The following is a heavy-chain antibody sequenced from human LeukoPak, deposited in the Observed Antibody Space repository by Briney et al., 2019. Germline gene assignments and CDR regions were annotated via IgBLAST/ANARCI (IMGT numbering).Heavy chain of an antibody. CDR1: GGSITSYY. V-gene: IGHV4-4*07. CDR2: IYTGGRT. J-gene: IGHJ5*02. Sequence: SETLSLTCTVSGGSITSYYWSWIRQPAGKGLEWIGRIYTGGRTDYNPSLKSRPTMSVDTSKNQFSLKLNSVTAADTAVYYCARGQEWFDPWGKGTLVTVSS. CDR3: ARGQEWFDP.